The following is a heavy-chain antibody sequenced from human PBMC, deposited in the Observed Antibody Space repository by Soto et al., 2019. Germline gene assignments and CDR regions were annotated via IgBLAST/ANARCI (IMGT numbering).Heavy chain of an antibody. V-gene: IGHV4-59*08. CDR3: ARRREIIAAAGTTSCSYMDV. D-gene: IGHD6-13*01. CDR2: IYYSGST. CDR1: GGCISSYY. J-gene: IGHJ6*03. Sequence: SETLSLTCTVAGGCISSYYWSWIRQPPGKGLDWIGYIYYSGSTNYNPSLKSRVTISVDTSKNQFSLKLSSVTAADTAVYYCARRREIIAAAGTTSCSYMDVWGKGTTVTVSS.